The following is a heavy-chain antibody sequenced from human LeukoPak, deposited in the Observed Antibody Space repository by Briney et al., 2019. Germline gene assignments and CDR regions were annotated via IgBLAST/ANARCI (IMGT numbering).Heavy chain of an antibody. CDR2: FYHSGST. D-gene: IGHD5-12*01. J-gene: IGHJ5*02. Sequence: PSETLSLTCAVSGYSLSSDYFWGWSRQPPGKGLEWSVSFYHSGSTHYNPSLRSRVTISVDTSKNQFSLNLSSVTAADTAAQYCAMEPFRRHVGGYGSPFETWGQGTLVTVSS. V-gene: IGHV4-38-2*01. CDR1: GYSLSSDYF. CDR3: AMEPFRRHVGGYGSPFET.